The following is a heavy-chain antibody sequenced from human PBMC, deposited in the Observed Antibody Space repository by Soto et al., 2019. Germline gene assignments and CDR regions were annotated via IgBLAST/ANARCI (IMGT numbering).Heavy chain of an antibody. D-gene: IGHD6-19*01. V-gene: IGHV4-59*01. CDR2: IYDTGST. J-gene: IGHJ4*02. CDR3: ARRGHSSGSLDY. Sequence: QVQLQESGPGLVKPSETLSLTCTVSGGSISSYYWGWIRQPPGKGLEWIGYIYDTGSTNYNPSLKSRVTISVDTSKNQFSLKLSSVTAADTAVYYCARRGHSSGSLDYWGQGTLVTVSS. CDR1: GGSISSYY.